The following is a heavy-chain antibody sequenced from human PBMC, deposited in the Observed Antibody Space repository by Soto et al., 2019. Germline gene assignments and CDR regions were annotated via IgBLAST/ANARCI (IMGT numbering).Heavy chain of an antibody. J-gene: IGHJ4*02. Sequence: NPSETLSLTFAVYGGSFSGDYWTWIRQPPGTGLEWIGEINHSGSTNYNPSLKSRVTISVDTSKNQFSLKLTSVTAADTAVYYCARDKITGLFDYWGQGTLVTVSS. CDR2: INHSGST. V-gene: IGHV4-34*01. D-gene: IGHD2-8*02. CDR3: ARDKITGLFDY. CDR1: GGSFSGDY.